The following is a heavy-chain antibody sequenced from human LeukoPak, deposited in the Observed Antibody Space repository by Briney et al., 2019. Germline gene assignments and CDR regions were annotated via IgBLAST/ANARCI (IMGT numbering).Heavy chain of an antibody. V-gene: IGHV4-31*03. CDR2: TYHSGNT. J-gene: IGHJ5*02. Sequence: SETLSLTCTVSGGSISTGGYYWTWIRQHPGKGLQWIGYTYHSGNTYYSPSLKSRVTISVDTSKNQFSLKLNSVTAAGTAVYYCATVHSRSQGWFDPWGQGTLVTVSS. CDR3: ATVHSRSQGWFDP. D-gene: IGHD1-26*01. CDR1: GGSISTGGYY.